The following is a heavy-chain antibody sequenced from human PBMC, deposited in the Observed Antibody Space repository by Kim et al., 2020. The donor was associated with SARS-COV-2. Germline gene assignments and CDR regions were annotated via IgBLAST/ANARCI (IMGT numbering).Heavy chain of an antibody. J-gene: IGHJ4*02. CDR1: GVRFSYYV. CDR2: LNADAIET. V-gene: IGHV3-74*01. Sequence: GGSLRLSCGGSGVRFSYYVMHWVRQVPGKGLMWVSRLNADAIETSYADSVKGRFTVSRDDAKDTLFLQMNSLTVEDTAIYYCARSPSGWFGNDLWGQGTL. CDR3: ARSPSGWFGNDL. D-gene: IGHD6-19*01.